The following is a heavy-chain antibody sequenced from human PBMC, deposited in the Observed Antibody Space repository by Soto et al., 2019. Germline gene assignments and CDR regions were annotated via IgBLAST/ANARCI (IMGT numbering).Heavy chain of an antibody. CDR2: IFHSGTT. D-gene: IGHD6-19*01. V-gene: IGHV4-38-2*01. J-gene: IGHJ4*02. Sequence: SETLSLTCAVSGDSISSGYHWSWIRQPPGKGLAWVASIFHSGTTDYNPSLTSRVTISVDTSKNQFSLKLSSVTAADSAVYYGARTKSSGWDYCGQGTLVTVSS. CDR3: ARTKSSGWDY. CDR1: GDSISSGYH.